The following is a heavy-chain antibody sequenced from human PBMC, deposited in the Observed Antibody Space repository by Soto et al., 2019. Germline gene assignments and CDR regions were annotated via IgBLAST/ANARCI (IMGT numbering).Heavy chain of an antibody. D-gene: IGHD3-10*01. CDR1: GFTFTSSA. CDR3: AAPEKRSGDYYYGMDV. Sequence: ASVKVSCKASGFTFTSSAVQWVRQARGQRLEWIGWIVVGSGNTNYAQKFQERVTITRDMSTSTAYMELSSLRSEDTAVYYCAAPEKRSGDYYYGMDVWGQGTTVTVSS. V-gene: IGHV1-58*01. J-gene: IGHJ6*02. CDR2: IVVGSGNT.